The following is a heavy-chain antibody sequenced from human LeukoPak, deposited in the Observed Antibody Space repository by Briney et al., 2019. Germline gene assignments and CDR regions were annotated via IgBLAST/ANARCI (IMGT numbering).Heavy chain of an antibody. V-gene: IGHV4-31*03. CDR2: IYYSGST. J-gene: IGHJ6*04. Sequence: SQTLSLTCTVSGGSISSGGYYWSWIRQHPGKGLEWIGYIYYSGSTYYNPSLKSRVTISVDTSKNQFSLKLSSVTAADTAVYYCARDLWFGELSYYGMDVWGKGTTVTLSS. D-gene: IGHD3-10*01. CDR3: ARDLWFGELSYYGMDV. CDR1: GGSISSGGYY.